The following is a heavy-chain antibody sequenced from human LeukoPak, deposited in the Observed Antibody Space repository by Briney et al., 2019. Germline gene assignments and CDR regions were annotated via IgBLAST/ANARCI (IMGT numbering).Heavy chain of an antibody. V-gene: IGHV1-2*02. CDR2: INPNSGGT. CDR3: ARVDYYDSSLWFDP. CDR1: GYTFTGYY. Sequence: ASVKVSCKASGYTFTGYYMHWVRQAPGQGLEWMGWINPNSGGTNYAQKFQGRVTMTRDTSISTAYMELSRLRSDDTAVYYCARVDYYDSSLWFDPWGQGTLLTVSS. J-gene: IGHJ5*02. D-gene: IGHD3-22*01.